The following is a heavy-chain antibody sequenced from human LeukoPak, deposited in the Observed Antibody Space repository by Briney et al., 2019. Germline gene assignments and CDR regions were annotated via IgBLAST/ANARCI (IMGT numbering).Heavy chain of an antibody. D-gene: IGHD6-13*01. CDR3: ARGVSSWYYGMDV. Sequence: ASVKVSCKASGYTFTSYGINLVRQAPGQALEWMGWISVYNDNTYYTQKLQGRVTMTTDTSTSTAYMELGSLISDDTAVYYCARGVSSWYYGMDVWGQGTTVIVSS. CDR1: GYTFTSYG. CDR2: ISVYNDNT. J-gene: IGHJ6*02. V-gene: IGHV1-18*01.